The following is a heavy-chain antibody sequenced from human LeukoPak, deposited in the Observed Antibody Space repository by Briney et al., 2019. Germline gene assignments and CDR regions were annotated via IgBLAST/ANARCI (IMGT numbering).Heavy chain of an antibody. D-gene: IGHD3-3*01. J-gene: IGHJ5*02. CDR3: ATGEWWLDP. Sequence: LEWVSYIYSSDDTIYYADSVKGRFTISRDNAKNSLYLQMNSLRAEDTAVYYCATGEWWLDPWGQGTLVIVSS. CDR2: IYSSDDTI. V-gene: IGHV3-11*01.